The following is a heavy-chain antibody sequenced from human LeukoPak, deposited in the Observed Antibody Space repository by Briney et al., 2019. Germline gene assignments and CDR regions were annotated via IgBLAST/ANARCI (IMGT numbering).Heavy chain of an antibody. Sequence: PSETLSLTCTVSGGSISSSSYYWGWTRQPPGKRLEWIGSIYYSGSTYYHPSLKSRVTISVDTSTNQFSLTLSSVTAADTAVYYCASNWLCGGDCSYFDYWGQGTLVTVSS. CDR1: GGSISSSSYY. CDR3: ASNWLCGGDCSYFDY. J-gene: IGHJ4*02. CDR2: IYYSGST. D-gene: IGHD2-21*01. V-gene: IGHV4-39*01.